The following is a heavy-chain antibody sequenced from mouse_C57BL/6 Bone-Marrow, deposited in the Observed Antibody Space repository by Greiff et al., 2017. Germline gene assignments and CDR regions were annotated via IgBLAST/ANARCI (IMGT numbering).Heavy chain of an antibody. CDR2: IDPTDSIT. CDR3: ARCGYDLYLFDY. D-gene: IGHD2-2*01. V-gene: IGHV1-69*01. J-gene: IGHJ2*01. Sequence: QVQLQQPGAELVMPGASVKLSCKASGYTFTSYWMHWVKQRPGQGLEWIGEIDPTDSITNSNQKFKGKSTLTVDTSSNTAYMQLSSLTSEDSAVYYCARCGYDLYLFDYWGQGTTLTVSS. CDR1: GYTFTSYW.